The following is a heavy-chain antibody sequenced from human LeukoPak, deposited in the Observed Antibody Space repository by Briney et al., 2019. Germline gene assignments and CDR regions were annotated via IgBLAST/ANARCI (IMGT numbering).Heavy chain of an antibody. J-gene: IGHJ5*02. V-gene: IGHV1-3*03. Sequence: ASVKVSCKTSGYTFSSYAMHWVRPAPGQRLEWMGCINGDNGNTQYSQKFQGRVAFTRDTSASTAYMELSSLTSEDMAVFYCARGGPNSGGWTLDHWGQGTLVSVSS. CDR2: INGDNGNT. D-gene: IGHD6-19*01. CDR3: ARGGPNSGGWTLDH. CDR1: GYTFSSYA.